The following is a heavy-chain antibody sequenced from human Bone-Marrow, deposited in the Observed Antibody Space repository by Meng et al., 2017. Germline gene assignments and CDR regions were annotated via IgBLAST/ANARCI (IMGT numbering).Heavy chain of an antibody. CDR1: GFTFSSYA. CDR2: ISSSGSTI. CDR3: ARGGGSREGAHGGNYYYYYGMDV. J-gene: IGHJ6*02. V-gene: IGHV3-48*03. Sequence: GESLKISCAASGFTFSSYAMHWVRQAPGKGLEWVSYISSSGSTIYYADSVKGRFTISRDNAKNSLYLQMNSLRAEDTAVYYCARGGGSREGAHGGNYYYYYGMDVWGQGTTVTVSS. D-gene: IGHD1-26*01.